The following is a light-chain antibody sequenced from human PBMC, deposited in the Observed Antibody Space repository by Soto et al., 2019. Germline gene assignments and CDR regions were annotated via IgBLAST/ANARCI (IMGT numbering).Light chain of an antibody. CDR2: GAS. Sequence: EIVLTQSPGTLSSSPGERATLSCRASQSVSSSYLAWYQQKPGQAPRLLIYGASSRATGIPDRFSGSGSGTDFTLTISRLEPEDFAVYYCQQYGSPRFGGGTKVDIK. J-gene: IGKJ4*01. V-gene: IGKV3-20*01. CDR1: QSVSSSY. CDR3: QQYGSPR.